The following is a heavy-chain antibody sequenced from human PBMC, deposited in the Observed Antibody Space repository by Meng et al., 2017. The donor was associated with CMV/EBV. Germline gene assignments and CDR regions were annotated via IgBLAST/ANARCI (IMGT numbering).Heavy chain of an antibody. J-gene: IGHJ3*02. CDR3: AREIVRSYYDFWSGYYSVPTGAFDI. D-gene: IGHD3-3*01. CDR2: ISSSSSYI. CDR1: GFTFSSYS. Sequence: GESLKISCAASGFTFSSYSMNWVRQAPGKGLEWVSSISSSSSYIYYADSVKGRFTISRDNAKNSLYLQMNSLRAEDTAVYYCAREIVRSYYDFWSGYYSVPTGAFDIWGQGTMVTVSS. V-gene: IGHV3-21*04.